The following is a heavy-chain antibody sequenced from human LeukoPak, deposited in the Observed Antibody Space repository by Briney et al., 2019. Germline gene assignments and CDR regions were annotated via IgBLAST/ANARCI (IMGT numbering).Heavy chain of an antibody. CDR2: IYYSGST. J-gene: IGHJ4*02. D-gene: IGHD3-10*01. V-gene: IGHV4-59*12. Sequence: SETLSLTCTVSGGSISSYYWSWIRQPPGKGLEWFGYIYYSGSTNYNPSLKSRVTISVDTSKNQFSLKLSSVTAADTAVYYCARFHMVRGVVNHFDYWGQGTLVTVSS. CDR1: GGSISSYY. CDR3: ARFHMVRGVVNHFDY.